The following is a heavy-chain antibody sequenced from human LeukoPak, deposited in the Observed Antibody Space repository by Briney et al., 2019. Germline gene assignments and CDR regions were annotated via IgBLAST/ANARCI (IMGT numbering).Heavy chain of an antibody. D-gene: IGHD5-18*01. Sequence: PSETLSLTCTVSGGSISSGSYYWSWIRQPAGKGLEWIGRIYTSGSTNYNPSLKSRVTISVDTSKNQFSLKLSSVTAADTAVYYCARDQRAQLWSYFDYWGQGTLVTVSS. CDR2: IYTSGST. CDR3: ARDQRAQLWSYFDY. J-gene: IGHJ4*02. CDR1: GGSISSGSYY. V-gene: IGHV4-61*02.